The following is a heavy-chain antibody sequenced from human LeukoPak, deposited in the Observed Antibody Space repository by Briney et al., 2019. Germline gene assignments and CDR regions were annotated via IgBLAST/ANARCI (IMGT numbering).Heavy chain of an antibody. CDR1: GFTFGTFG. D-gene: IGHD3-22*01. V-gene: IGHV3-33*01. Sequence: GRSLRLSCAASGFTFGTFGMHWVRQAPGKGLEWVAIIWYDGINKYCADSVKGRFTISRDNSKNTLYLQMNSLRAEDTAVYYCARDYYDSSGQLHAGAHAFDIWGQGTMVTVSS. CDR2: IWYDGINK. J-gene: IGHJ3*02. CDR3: ARDYYDSSGQLHAGAHAFDI.